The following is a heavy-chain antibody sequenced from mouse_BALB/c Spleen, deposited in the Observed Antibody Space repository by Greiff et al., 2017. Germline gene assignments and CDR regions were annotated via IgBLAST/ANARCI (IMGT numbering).Heavy chain of an antibody. CDR1: GFSLTSYD. CDR3: ARDGHYGSSYAMDY. Sequence: VMLVESGPGLVAPSQSLSITCTVSGFSLTSYDISWIRQPPGKGLEWLGVIWTGGGTNYNSAFMSRLSISKDNSKSQVFLKMNSLQTDDTARYYCARDGHYGSSYAMDYWGQGTSGTVSS. V-gene: IGHV2-9-2*01. CDR2: IWTGGGT. D-gene: IGHD1-1*01. J-gene: IGHJ4*01.